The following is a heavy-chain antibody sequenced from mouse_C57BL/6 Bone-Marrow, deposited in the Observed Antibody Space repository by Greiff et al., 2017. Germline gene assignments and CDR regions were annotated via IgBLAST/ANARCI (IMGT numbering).Heavy chain of an antibody. CDR2: INPNNGGT. J-gene: IGHJ1*03. CDR1: GYTFTDYN. Sequence: EVQVVESGPELVKPGASVKMSCKASGYTFTDYNMHWVKQSHGKSLEWIGYINPNNGGTSYNQKFKGKATLTVNKSSSTAYMELRSLTSEESAVYYCARGGYYYGSSDGGYFDVWGTGTTVTVSS. D-gene: IGHD1-1*01. CDR3: ARGGYYYGSSDGGYFDV. V-gene: IGHV1-22*01.